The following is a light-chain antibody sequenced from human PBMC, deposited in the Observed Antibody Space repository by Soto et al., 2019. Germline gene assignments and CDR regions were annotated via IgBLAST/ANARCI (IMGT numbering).Light chain of an antibody. CDR1: QSISSY. CDR3: QQSYSNPRT. Sequence: DSQMTQSPSSLSASVGDRVTITCRASQSISSYLNWYQQKPGKAPKLLIYGASSLQSGVPSRFSGSGSGTDFTLTISSLHPEDFATYYCQQSYSNPRTFGQGTQGEIK. CDR2: GAS. J-gene: IGKJ1*01. V-gene: IGKV1-39*01.